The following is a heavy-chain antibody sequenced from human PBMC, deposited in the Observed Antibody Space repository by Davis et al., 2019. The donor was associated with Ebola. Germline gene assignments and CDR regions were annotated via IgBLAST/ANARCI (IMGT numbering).Heavy chain of an antibody. Sequence: GESLKISCAASGFIVSSNYMSWVRQAPGKGLEWVSVIYSGGTTYYAVSVKGRFTISRDNSKNTLFLQMNSLRAEDAAVYYCAGGTRSGRLLDYWGQGTLVTVSS. J-gene: IGHJ4*02. V-gene: IGHV3-53*01. CDR2: IYSGGTT. CDR1: GFIVSSNY. CDR3: AGGTRSGRLLDY. D-gene: IGHD1-26*01.